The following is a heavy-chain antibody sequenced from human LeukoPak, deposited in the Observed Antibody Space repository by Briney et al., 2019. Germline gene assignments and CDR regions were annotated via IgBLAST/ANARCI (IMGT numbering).Heavy chain of an antibody. CDR3: ANTHGYSSGYYPGVGDW. J-gene: IGHJ4*02. CDR1: GFTFSGYA. CDR2: ISGSGGIT. D-gene: IGHD6-19*01. Sequence: GGSLRLSCAASGFTFSGYAMSWVRQAPGKGLECVSAISGSGGITYYADSVKGRFTISRDNSKNTLYLQMNSLRAEDTAVYYCANTHGYSSGYYPGVGDWWGQGTLVTVSS. V-gene: IGHV3-23*01.